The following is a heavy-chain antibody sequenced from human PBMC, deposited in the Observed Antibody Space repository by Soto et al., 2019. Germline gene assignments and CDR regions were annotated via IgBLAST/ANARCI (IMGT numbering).Heavy chain of an antibody. J-gene: IGHJ6*02. CDR3: AKYHETLYYYYGMDV. CDR1: GFTFSSYG. Sequence: SLRLSCAASGFTFSSYGMHWVRQAPGKGLEWVAVISYDGSNKYYADSVKGRFTISRDNSKNTLYLQMNSLRAEDTAVYYCAKYHETLYYYYGMDVWGQGTTVTVSS. V-gene: IGHV3-30*18. CDR2: ISYDGSNK. D-gene: IGHD2-2*01.